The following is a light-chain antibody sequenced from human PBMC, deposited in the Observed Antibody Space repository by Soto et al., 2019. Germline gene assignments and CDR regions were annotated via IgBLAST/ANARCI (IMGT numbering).Light chain of an antibody. V-gene: IGLV2-11*01. CDR3: CSYAGNYTGV. Sequence: QSALPQPRSVSGSPGQSVTISCTGTSSDVGGYNYVSWYQQHPGKAPKFMIYDVTKRPSGVPDRFSGSKSGNTASLTISGLQAEDEADYYCCSYAGNYTGVFGTGTKVTVL. CDR2: DVT. J-gene: IGLJ1*01. CDR1: SSDVGGYNY.